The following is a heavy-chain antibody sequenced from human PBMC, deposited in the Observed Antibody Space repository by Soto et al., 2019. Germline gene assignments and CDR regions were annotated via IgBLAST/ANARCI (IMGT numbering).Heavy chain of an antibody. V-gene: IGHV2-5*02. CDR2: IYWDDDN. D-gene: IGHD6-19*01. CDR3: AHGSGWLFDF. J-gene: IGHJ4*02. CDR1: GVSLTSNAVG. Sequence: QITLKESGPTLVKPTQTLTLTCTFSGVSLTSNAVGVGWFRQPPGKALEWLALIYWDDDNHYSPSLKSRLTFTKDTSKNQVVRIMTNMDPVDTATYYCAHGSGWLFDFWGQGTLVTVSS.